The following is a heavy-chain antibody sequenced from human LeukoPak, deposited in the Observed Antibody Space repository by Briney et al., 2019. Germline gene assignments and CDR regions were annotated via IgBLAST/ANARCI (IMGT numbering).Heavy chain of an antibody. Sequence: PSETLSLTCAVSGGSISTYYWSWIRQPPGKGLEWIGYIYYTGSTNYNPSLKSRATISVDTSKNQISLRLSSVTAADTAVYYCARYSSGLDYWGQGTLVTASS. CDR1: GGSISTYY. D-gene: IGHD6-19*01. CDR3: ARYSSGLDY. V-gene: IGHV4-59*01. CDR2: IYYTGST. J-gene: IGHJ4*02.